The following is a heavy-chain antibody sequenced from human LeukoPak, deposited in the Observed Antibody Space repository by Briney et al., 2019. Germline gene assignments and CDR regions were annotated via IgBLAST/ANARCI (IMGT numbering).Heavy chain of an antibody. D-gene: IGHD3-10*01. J-gene: IGHJ5*02. Sequence: SQTLSLTCAVSGGSISSGGYSWSWIRQPPGKGLEWIGYIYHSGSTYYNPSLKSRVTISVDRSKNQFSLKLSSVTAADTAVYYCARHPKLLWFGETNWFDPWGQGTLVTVSS. CDR3: ARHPKLLWFGETNWFDP. CDR2: IYHSGST. CDR1: GGSISSGGYS. V-gene: IGHV4-30-2*01.